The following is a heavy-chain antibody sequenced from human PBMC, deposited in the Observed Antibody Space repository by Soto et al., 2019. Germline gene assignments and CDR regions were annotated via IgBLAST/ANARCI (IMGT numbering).Heavy chain of an antibody. CDR1: GFTFSNYG. CDR3: TRDDIVAGGD. J-gene: IGHJ4*02. D-gene: IGHD5-12*01. CDR2: IWYDGINK. Sequence: QVQLVESGGGVVQPGRSLRLSCAASGFTFSNYGMHWVRQAPGKGLEWVAVIWYDGINKYYSDSVKGRFTISRDNSKNTLYLERDSLRVEDTAVYSCTRDDIVAGGDWGQGTLLTVCS. V-gene: IGHV3-33*01.